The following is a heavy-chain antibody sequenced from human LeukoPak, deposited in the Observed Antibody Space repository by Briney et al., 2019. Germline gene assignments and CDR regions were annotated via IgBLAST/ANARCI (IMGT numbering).Heavy chain of an antibody. D-gene: IGHD5-24*01. CDR1: GFTFSGHW. CDR2: TNSDGSSR. Sequence: GGSLRLSCAVSGFTFSGHWMFWVRQAPGKGLEGVSSTNSDGSSRGYTDSVKGRFTVSRDNAKNTLYLQMNSLRGEDTAVYYCARARWYSCDYWGQGTLVTVSS. CDR3: ARARWYSCDY. J-gene: IGHJ4*02. V-gene: IGHV3-74*01.